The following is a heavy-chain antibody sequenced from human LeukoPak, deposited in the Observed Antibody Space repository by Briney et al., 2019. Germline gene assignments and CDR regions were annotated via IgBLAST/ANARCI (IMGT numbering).Heavy chain of an antibody. CDR1: GFTFSTSW. V-gene: IGHV3-74*01. Sequence: GGSLRLSCVVSGFTFSTSWMHWVRQTPGKGLVWLSRLTSDGTPSYTDSVTGRFTISRDNAKNTLYLQMNSLRAEDTGVYYCARDGSYKFDYWGQGTLVTVSS. D-gene: IGHD3-10*01. CDR2: LTSDGTP. J-gene: IGHJ4*02. CDR3: ARDGSYKFDY.